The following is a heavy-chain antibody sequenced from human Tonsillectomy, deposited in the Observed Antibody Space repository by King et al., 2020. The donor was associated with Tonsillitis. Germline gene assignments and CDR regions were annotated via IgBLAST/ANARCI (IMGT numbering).Heavy chain of an antibody. J-gene: IGHJ4*02. CDR1: GLTFSGYG. CDR2: ISSDSSYR. Sequence: VQLVESGGGLVKPGGSLRLSCAASGLTFSGYGMIWVRQAPGKGLEWVSSISSDSSYRYYGDSVKGRFTISRDNAKKSLYLQMNSLRAEDTAVYYCASTYDFWSGYWGQGTLVTVSS. CDR3: ASTYDFWSGY. V-gene: IGHV3-21*01. D-gene: IGHD3-3*01.